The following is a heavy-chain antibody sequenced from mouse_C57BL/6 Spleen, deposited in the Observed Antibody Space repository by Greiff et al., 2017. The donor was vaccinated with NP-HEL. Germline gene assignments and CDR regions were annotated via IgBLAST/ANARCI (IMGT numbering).Heavy chain of an antibody. D-gene: IGHD1-1*01. CDR1: GFTFSDYG. CDR2: ISNLAYSI. V-gene: IGHV5-15*01. J-gene: IGHJ4*01. Sequence: EVHLVESGGGLVQPGGSLKLSCAASGFTFSDYGLAWVRQAPRKGPEWVAFISNLAYSIYYADTVTGRFTISRENAKNTLYLEMSSLRSEDTAMYYCARQGDYYGSSHYAMDYWGQGTSVTVSS. CDR3: ARQGDYYGSSHYAMDY.